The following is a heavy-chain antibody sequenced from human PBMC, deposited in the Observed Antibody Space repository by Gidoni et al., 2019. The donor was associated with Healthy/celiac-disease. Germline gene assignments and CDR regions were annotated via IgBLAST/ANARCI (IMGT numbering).Heavy chain of an antibody. V-gene: IGHV5-10-1*01. CDR2: IEPSDSYN. CDR1: RYSFTSYW. CDR3: ARRGEYDY. J-gene: IGHJ4*02. D-gene: IGHD4-17*01. Sequence: VQRVQSGAEVKQPGESPGLPRACSRYSFTSYWNSWVGQMPGKALEWRGRIEPSDSYNNYSPSFQGHVTISADKSISTADLQWSSLKASDTAMYDCARRGEYDYWGQGTLVTVSS.